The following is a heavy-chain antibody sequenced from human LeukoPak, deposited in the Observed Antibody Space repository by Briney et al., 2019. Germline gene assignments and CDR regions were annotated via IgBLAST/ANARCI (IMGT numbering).Heavy chain of an antibody. Sequence: GGSLRLSCSASGFTFNNFAMTWVRQAPGKGLEWVSVIYSGGSTYYADSVKGRFTISRDNSKNTLYLQMNSLRAEDTAVYYCARGNYDFWSGYLKSYYFDYWGQGTLVTVSS. CDR3: ARGNYDFWSGYLKSYYFDY. CDR1: GFTFNNFA. V-gene: IGHV3-53*01. CDR2: IYSGGST. D-gene: IGHD3-3*01. J-gene: IGHJ4*02.